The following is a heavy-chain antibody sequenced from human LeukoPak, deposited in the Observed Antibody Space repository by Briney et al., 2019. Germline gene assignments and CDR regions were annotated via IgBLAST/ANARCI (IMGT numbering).Heavy chain of an antibody. J-gene: IGHJ4*02. CDR2: ISSSSSYI. V-gene: IGHV3-21*01. CDR3: ARGDYDFWSLDY. CDR1: GFTFSSYS. Sequence: PGGSLRLSCAASGFTFSSYSMNWVRQAPGKGLECVSSISSSSSYIYYADSVKGRFTISRDNAKNSLYLQMNSLRAEDTAVYYCARGDYDFWSLDYWGQGTLVTVSS. D-gene: IGHD3-3*01.